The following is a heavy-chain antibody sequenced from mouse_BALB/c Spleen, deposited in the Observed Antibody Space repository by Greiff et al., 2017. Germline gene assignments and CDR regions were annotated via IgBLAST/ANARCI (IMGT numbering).Heavy chain of an antibody. V-gene: IGHV5-12-1*01. CDR3: TREGSAWFAY. Sequence: EVNVVESGGGLVKPGGSLKLSCAASGFAFSSYDMSWVRQTPEKRLEWVAYISSGGGSTYYPDTVKGRFTISKDNAKNTLYLQISSLKSEDTAMYYCTREGSAWFAYWGQGTLVTVSA. CDR2: ISSGGGST. J-gene: IGHJ3*01. CDR1: GFAFSSYD. D-gene: IGHD1-1*02.